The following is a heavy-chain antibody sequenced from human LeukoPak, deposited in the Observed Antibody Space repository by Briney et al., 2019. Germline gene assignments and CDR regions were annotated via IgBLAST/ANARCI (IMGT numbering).Heavy chain of an antibody. V-gene: IGHV4-4*07. CDR3: ARESRGYCSGGSCYRYYYYYYMDV. J-gene: IGHJ6*03. Sequence: SETLSLTCTVSGGSISSYYWSWIRQPAGKGLEWIGRIYTSGSTNYNPPLKSRVTMSVDTSKNQFSLKLSSVTAADTAVYYCARESRGYCSGGSCYRYYYYYYMDVWGKGTTVTVSS. CDR1: GGSISSYY. CDR2: IYTSGST. D-gene: IGHD2-15*01.